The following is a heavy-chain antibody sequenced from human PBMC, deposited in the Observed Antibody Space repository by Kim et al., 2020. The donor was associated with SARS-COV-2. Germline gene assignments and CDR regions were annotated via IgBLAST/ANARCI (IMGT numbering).Heavy chain of an antibody. V-gene: IGHV3-23*01. CDR2: VSGSGGNT. J-gene: IGHJ6*02. CDR3: AKDGPGRKTVNRYYYYYAMDV. D-gene: IGHD3-10*01. Sequence: GGSLRLSCTASGFTFSDYAMSWVRQVPGKGLEWVSVVSGSGGNTYYADSVKGRFTVSRDNSKNTLFLQMSSLRPEDTAVYYCAKDGPGRKTVNRYYYYYAMDVWGQGDHGQRL. CDR1: GFTFSDYA.